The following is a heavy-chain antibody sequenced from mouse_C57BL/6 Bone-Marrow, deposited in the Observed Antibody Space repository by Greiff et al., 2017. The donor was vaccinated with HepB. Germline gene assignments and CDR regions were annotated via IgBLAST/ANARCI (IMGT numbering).Heavy chain of an antibody. J-gene: IGHJ3*01. V-gene: IGHV1-55*01. CDR3: AREENSSGYVAGVAY. CDR1: GYTFTSYW. D-gene: IGHD3-2*02. Sequence: VQLQQSGAELVKPGASVKMSCKASGYTFTSYWITWVKQRPGQGLEWIGDIYPGSGSTNYNEKFKGKATLTVDTSSSTAYMQISSLTSEDSAVYYCAREENSSGYVAGVAYWCQGTLVTVSA. CDR2: IYPGSGST.